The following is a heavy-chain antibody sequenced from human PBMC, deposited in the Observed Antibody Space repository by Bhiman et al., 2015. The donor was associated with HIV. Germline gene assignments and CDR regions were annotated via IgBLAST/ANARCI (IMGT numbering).Heavy chain of an antibody. CDR3: AREARSGQHVGFYFFYMDV. V-gene: IGHV3-30*03. Sequence: QVQLVESGGGVVQPGRSLRLSCAASGFTFSSFGMHWVRQAPGKGLEWVAVISYDGNNKYYADSVKGRFTISRDNSKNTVYLQMNSLRADDTALYFCAREARSGQHVGFYFFYMDVWGKGTTVTVSS. D-gene: IGHD6-6*01. CDR2: ISYDGNNK. J-gene: IGHJ6*03. CDR1: GFTFSSFG.